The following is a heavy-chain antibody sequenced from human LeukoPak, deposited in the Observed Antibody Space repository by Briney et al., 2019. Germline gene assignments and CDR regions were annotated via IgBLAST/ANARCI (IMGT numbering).Heavy chain of an antibody. V-gene: IGHV4-4*07. CDR3: ARHPELYFFDY. D-gene: IGHD3-10*01. Sequence: PSETLSLTCTVSGGSISSYYWSWIRQPAGKGLEWIGRIYSSGSTSYNPSLKSRVTMSVDTSENQVSLTLSSVTAADTAVYYCARHPELYFFDYWGQGTLVTVSS. CDR2: IYSSGST. CDR1: GGSISSYY. J-gene: IGHJ4*02.